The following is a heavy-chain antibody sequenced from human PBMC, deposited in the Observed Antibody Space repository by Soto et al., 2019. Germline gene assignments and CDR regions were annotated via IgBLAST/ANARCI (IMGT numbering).Heavy chain of an antibody. D-gene: IGHD3-3*01. J-gene: IGHJ6*02. V-gene: IGHV1-69*13. Sequence: SLKVSCKAACYTFTSYGISWVRHAPGQGLEWMGGIIPIFGTANYAQKFQGRVTITADESTSTAYMELSSLRSEDTAVYYCATCLRFLETYYYYGMDVWGQGTTVTVSS. CDR2: IIPIFGTA. CDR1: CYTFTSYG. CDR3: ATCLRFLETYYYYGMDV.